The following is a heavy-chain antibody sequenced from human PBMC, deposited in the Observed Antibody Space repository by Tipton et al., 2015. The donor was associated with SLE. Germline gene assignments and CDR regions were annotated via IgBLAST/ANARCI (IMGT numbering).Heavy chain of an antibody. CDR3: ARTTIAAAGTWYFDL. CDR1: GGSISSGSYY. J-gene: IGHJ2*01. D-gene: IGHD6-13*01. CDR2: IYYSGST. V-gene: IGHV4-39*07. Sequence: TLSLTCTVSGGSISSGSYYWSWIRQPPGKGLEWIGSIYYSGSTYYNPSLKSRVTISVDTSKNQFSLKLSSVTAADTAVYYCARTTIAAAGTWYFDLWGRGTLVTVSS.